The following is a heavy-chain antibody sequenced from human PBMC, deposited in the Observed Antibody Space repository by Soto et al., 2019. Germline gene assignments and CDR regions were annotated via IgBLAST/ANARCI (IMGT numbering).Heavy chain of an antibody. Sequence: ASVKVSCKASGYTFTNYYIHCVRQAPGQGLEWMGIINTGSGNTIYAQKFQGRVSMTRDTSTSTAYMELSSLRSEDTAVYYCASSRGCISTSCYSSGYYYGMDVWGQGTTVTVSS. CDR3: ASSRGCISTSCYSSGYYYGMDV. CDR1: GYTFTNYY. J-gene: IGHJ6*02. CDR2: INTGSGNT. V-gene: IGHV1-46*01. D-gene: IGHD2-2*01.